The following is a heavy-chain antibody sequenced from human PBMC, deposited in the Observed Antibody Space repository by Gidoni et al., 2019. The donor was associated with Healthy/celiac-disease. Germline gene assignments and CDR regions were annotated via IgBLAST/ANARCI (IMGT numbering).Heavy chain of an antibody. CDR2: IIPILGRA. V-gene: IGHV1-69*04. CDR3: ARVLGYYDSSGYLTDAFDI. J-gene: IGHJ3*02. Sequence: QVQLVQSGAEVKKPGSSVKVSCKASGGTFSSYAISWVRQSPGQGLEWMGRIIPILGRANYAQKFQGRVTITADKSTSTAYMELSSLRSEDTAVYYCARVLGYYDSSGYLTDAFDIWGQGTMVTVSS. D-gene: IGHD3-22*01. CDR1: GGTFSSYA.